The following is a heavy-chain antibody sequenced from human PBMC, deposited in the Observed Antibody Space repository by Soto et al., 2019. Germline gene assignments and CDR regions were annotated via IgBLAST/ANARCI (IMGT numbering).Heavy chain of an antibody. CDR1: GFVFGRYA. V-gene: IGHV3-23*01. J-gene: IGHJ5*02. Sequence: EVQLLESGGGLVKPGGSLRLSCAASGFVFGRYALSWVRQAPGKGLEWVSAMGGSVDSKSYADSVKGRFTISRDDPKNTLFLEMNSLRPEDTAIYFCARDQISGWYDNWGQGTLVTVSS. CDR2: MGGSVDSK. CDR3: ARDQISGWYDN. D-gene: IGHD6-19*01.